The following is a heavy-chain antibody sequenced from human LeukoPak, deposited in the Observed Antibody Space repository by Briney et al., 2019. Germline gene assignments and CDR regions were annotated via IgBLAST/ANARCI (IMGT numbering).Heavy chain of an antibody. V-gene: IGHV4-39*07. J-gene: IGHJ4*02. D-gene: IGHD6-19*01. CDR1: GGSISGSSYF. CDR3: ARVEQWLLYYFDY. CDR2: IYYSGST. Sequence: SETLSLTCTVSGGSISGSSYFWGWIRQPPGKGLEWIGTIYYSGSTYYNPSLKSRVTISVDTSKNQFSLKLSSVTAADTAVYYCARVEQWLLYYFDYWGQGTLVTVSS.